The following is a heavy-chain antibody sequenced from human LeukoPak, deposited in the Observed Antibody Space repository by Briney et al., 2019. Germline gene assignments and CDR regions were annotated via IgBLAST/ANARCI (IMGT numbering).Heavy chain of an antibody. CDR3: ARTRSVTPPFDY. Sequence: GGSLRLSCAASGFTFSSYEMNWVRQAPGKGLEWVSYISSSGSTIHYADSVKGRFTISRDNAKNSLYLQMNSLRAEDTAVYYCARTRSVTPPFDYWGQGTLVTVSS. D-gene: IGHD4-17*01. J-gene: IGHJ4*02. CDR2: ISSSGSTI. CDR1: GFTFSSYE. V-gene: IGHV3-48*03.